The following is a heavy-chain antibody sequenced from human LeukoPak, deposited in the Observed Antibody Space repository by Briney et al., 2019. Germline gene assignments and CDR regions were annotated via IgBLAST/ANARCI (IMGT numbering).Heavy chain of an antibody. D-gene: IGHD3-3*01. J-gene: IGHJ5*02. V-gene: IGHV1-8*01. CDR2: MNPNSGNT. CDR1: GYTFTSYD. CDR3: ARGVLNYDFWSGYYGSGRFDP. Sequence: ASVKVSCKASGYTFTSYDINWVRQATGQGLEWMGWMNPNSGNTGYAQKFQGRVTMTRNTSISTAYMELSSLRSEDTAVYYCARGVLNYDFWSGYYGSGRFDPWGQGTLVTVSS.